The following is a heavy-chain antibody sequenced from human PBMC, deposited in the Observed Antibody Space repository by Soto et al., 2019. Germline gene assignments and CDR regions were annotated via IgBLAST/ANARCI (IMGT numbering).Heavy chain of an antibody. D-gene: IGHD5-18*01. CDR3: ARGAMANFDY. Sequence: SVKVSCKASGGTFSSYAISWVRQAPGQGPEWMGGFIAMLGTPTYAKKVQGRATITADESLTSSYLELRSLRSEDTAVYFCARGAMANFDYWGQGTVVTVSS. CDR1: GGTFSSYA. CDR2: FIAMLGTP. V-gene: IGHV1-69*13. J-gene: IGHJ4*02.